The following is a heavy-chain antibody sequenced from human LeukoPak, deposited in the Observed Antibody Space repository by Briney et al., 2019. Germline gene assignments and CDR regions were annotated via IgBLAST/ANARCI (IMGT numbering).Heavy chain of an antibody. J-gene: IGHJ4*02. CDR1: GFTFSSYW. Sequence: TGGSLRLSCAASGFTFSSYWMTWVRQAPGRGLEWVANINQDGSRKYYVDSVKGRFTISRDNAQNSLYLQMSSLRAEDTAVYYCARGQGRFDYDSSGYYITDLDYWGQGTLVTVSS. CDR3: ARGQGRFDYDSSGYYITDLDY. CDR2: INQDGSRK. V-gene: IGHV3-7*03. D-gene: IGHD3-22*01.